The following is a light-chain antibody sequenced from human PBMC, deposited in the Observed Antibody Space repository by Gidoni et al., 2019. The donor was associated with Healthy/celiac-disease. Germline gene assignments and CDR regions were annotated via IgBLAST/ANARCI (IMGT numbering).Light chain of an antibody. Sequence: DIQMTQSPSTLSASVGDRVTITCRASQSISSWLAWYQQKPGKAPKLLIYKASSLESGVPSRFSGSGSGTEFTLTISNLQPDDFATYYCQQYNSYWTFGQXTKVEIK. CDR1: QSISSW. CDR2: KAS. V-gene: IGKV1-5*03. J-gene: IGKJ1*01. CDR3: QQYNSYWT.